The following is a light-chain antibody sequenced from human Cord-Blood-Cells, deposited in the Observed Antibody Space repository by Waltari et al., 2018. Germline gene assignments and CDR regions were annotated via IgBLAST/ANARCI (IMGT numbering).Light chain of an antibody. Sequence: QSALTQPRSVSGSPGQSVTISCTGTSSDVGGYNYVFCYQQHPGKAPKLMIYDVSKRPSGVPDRFSGSKSGNTASLTISGLQAEDEADYYCCSYAGSYTYWVFGGGTKLTVL. V-gene: IGLV2-11*02. J-gene: IGLJ3*02. CDR1: SSDVGGYNY. CDR3: CSYAGSYTYWV. CDR2: DVS.